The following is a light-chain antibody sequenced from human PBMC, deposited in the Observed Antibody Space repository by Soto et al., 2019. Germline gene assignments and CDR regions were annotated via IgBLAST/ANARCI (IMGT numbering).Light chain of an antibody. CDR3: QMWDSITAWV. CDR2: RDS. V-gene: IGLV3-9*01. CDR1: NIGSKN. Sequence: SYELTQPLSVSVALGQTARITCGGNNIGSKNVHWYQQKPGQAPVLVIYRDSNRPSGIPERFSGSNSGNTATLTISRAQAGDEADSYCQMWDSITAWVFGGGTKLTVL. J-gene: IGLJ3*02.